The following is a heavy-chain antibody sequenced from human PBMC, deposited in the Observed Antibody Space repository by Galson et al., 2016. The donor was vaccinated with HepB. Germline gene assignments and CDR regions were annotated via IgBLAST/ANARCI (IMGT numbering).Heavy chain of an antibody. CDR1: GFTFSSYS. J-gene: IGHJ4*02. Sequence: SLRLSCAASGFTFSSYSMNWVRRAPGKGLEWVSYISSGAIYYSDSVKGRFTISRDNAKNSLYLQMNSLRAEDTAVYYCARDHLWAFDYWGQGTLVTVSS. CDR3: ARDHLWAFDY. CDR2: ISSGAI. D-gene: IGHD7-27*01. V-gene: IGHV3-48*04.